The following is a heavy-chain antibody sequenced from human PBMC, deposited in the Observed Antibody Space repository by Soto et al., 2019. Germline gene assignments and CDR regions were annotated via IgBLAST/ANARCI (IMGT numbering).Heavy chain of an antibody. Sequence: ASVKVSCKASGYTFTSYGISWVRQAPGQGLEWMGWISAYNGNTNYAQKLQGRVTMTTDTSTSTAYMELRSLRSDDTAVYYCARVIAAAGTSYFEYWGQGTLVTVSS. D-gene: IGHD6-13*01. V-gene: IGHV1-18*01. J-gene: IGHJ4*02. CDR3: ARVIAAAGTSYFEY. CDR2: ISAYNGNT. CDR1: GYTFTSYG.